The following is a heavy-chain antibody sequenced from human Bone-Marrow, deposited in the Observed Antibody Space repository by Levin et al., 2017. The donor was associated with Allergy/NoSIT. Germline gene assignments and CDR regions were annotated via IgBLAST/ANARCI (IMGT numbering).Heavy chain of an antibody. CDR2: IIPMLGTT. J-gene: IGHJ3*02. V-gene: IGHV1-69*13. Sequence: ASVKVSCRASGGTFSTYAITWVRQDPGQGLEWIGGIIPMLGTTTYAQKFQDRVTIAADASTSTAHMEMYDLRSEDTGVYYCARDLTNLGHRGHAIVGNDAFEIWGQGTVLTVSS. D-gene: IGHD3-22*01. CDR1: GGTFSTYA. CDR3: ARDLTNLGHRGHAIVGNDAFEI.